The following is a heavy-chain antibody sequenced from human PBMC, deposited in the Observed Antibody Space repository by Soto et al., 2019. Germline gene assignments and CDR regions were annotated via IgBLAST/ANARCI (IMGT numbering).Heavy chain of an antibody. CDR1: GFSFSTSS. CDR3: AKGGYTFAYE. V-gene: IGHV3-23*01. J-gene: IGHJ4*02. Sequence: EVQLLESGGALVQPGGSLRLSCAASGFSFSTSSMAWVRQPPGKGLEWVSAISPSASDTLYADSVKGRFTISRDNSQNALFLQMTSRRADDTAVYYCAKGGYTFAYEWGQGALVTVSS. CDR2: ISPSASDT. D-gene: IGHD5-18*01.